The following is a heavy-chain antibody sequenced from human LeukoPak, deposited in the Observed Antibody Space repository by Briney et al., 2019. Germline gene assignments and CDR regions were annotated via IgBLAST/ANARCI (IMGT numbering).Heavy chain of an antibody. V-gene: IGHV4-39*01. CDR2: IYYSGRT. D-gene: IGHD3-10*01. Sequence: SETLTLTCTASGGSISSSGYSWGWMPQPPGLGLWGSGSIYYSGRTRNNPSLMSRVTISEDTSKNQFSLKLSSVTAADTAVYYCARLLWFRELPLDYWGQGTLVTVSS. CDR3: ARLLWFRELPLDY. J-gene: IGHJ4*02. CDR1: GGSISSSGYS.